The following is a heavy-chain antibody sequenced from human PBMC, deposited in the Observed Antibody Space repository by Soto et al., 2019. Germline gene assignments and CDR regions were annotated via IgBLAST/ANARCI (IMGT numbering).Heavy chain of an antibody. CDR1: GFTFSSYS. V-gene: IGHV3-21*01. Sequence: EVQLVESGGGLVKPGGSLRLSCAASGFTFSSYSMNWVRQAPGKGLVWVSAISSSSDYIFYADSVKGRFTISRDNAKNSLYLQINSLRAEDTAMYYCASGGYSYGYDYWGQGTLVTVSS. CDR3: ASGGYSYGYDY. D-gene: IGHD5-18*01. CDR2: ISSSSDYI. J-gene: IGHJ4*02.